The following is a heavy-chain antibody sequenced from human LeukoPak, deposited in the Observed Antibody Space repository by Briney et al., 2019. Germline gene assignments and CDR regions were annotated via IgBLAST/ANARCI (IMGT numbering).Heavy chain of an antibody. D-gene: IGHD2-15*01. CDR3: AKNGDRGAYCSGGTCYPYYYYYMDV. CDR2: ISSTGGTT. J-gene: IGHJ6*03. CDR1: GFTFSSYE. Sequence: GGSLRLSCAASGFTFSSYEMNWVRQAPGKGLEWVSAISSTGGTTYYADSVKGHFTISRDNSKNTVYLQMNSLSAEDTAVYYCAKNGDRGAYCSGGTCYPYYYYYMDVWGKGTTVTISS. V-gene: IGHV3-23*01.